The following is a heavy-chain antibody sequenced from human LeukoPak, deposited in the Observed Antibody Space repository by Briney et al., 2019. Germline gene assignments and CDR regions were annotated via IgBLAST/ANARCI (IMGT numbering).Heavy chain of an antibody. CDR3: ARLSY. V-gene: IGHV1-2*06. J-gene: IGHJ4*02. CDR2: ITPNSGGP. Sequence: GSVKVSCKASGYTFTGYYMYWVPQAPGQGLEWILRITPNSGGPNSAQTFQGRVTMTRDTSISTAYMELSRLRSDDTAVYYCARLSYWGRGTLVTVSA. CDR1: GYTFTGYY.